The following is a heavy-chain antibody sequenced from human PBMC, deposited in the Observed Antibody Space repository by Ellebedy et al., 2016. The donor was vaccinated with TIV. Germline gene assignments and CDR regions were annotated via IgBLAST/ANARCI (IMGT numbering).Heavy chain of an antibody. V-gene: IGHV3-23*01. CDR2: ISGSGGSA. J-gene: IGHJ4*02. CDR3: ANSPRENYARWEY. Sequence: PGGSLRLSCAASGFTFSSYAMSWVRQAPGKGLEWVSAISGSGGSAYYADSVKGRFPISRDNSKNTLFLQLNSLRAEDTAVYYCANSPRENYARWEYWGQGTLVNVSS. D-gene: IGHD1-7*01. CDR1: GFTFSSYA.